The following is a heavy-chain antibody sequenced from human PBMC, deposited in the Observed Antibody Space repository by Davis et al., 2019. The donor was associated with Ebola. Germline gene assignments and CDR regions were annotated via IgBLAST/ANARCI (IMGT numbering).Heavy chain of an antibody. J-gene: IGHJ4*02. CDR2: ISGSGGST. V-gene: IGHV3-23*01. CDR1: GFTVSSNY. CDR3: AKGTITMIVVVTYYFDY. D-gene: IGHD3-22*01. Sequence: PGGSLRLSCAASGFTVSSNYMSWVRQAPGKGLEWVSAISGSGGSTYYADSVKGRFTISRDNSKNTLYLQMNSLRAEDTAVYYCAKGTITMIVVVTYYFDYWGQGTLVTVSS.